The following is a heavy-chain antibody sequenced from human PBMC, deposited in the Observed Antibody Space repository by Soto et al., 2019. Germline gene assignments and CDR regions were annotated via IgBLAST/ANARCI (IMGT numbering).Heavy chain of an antibody. Sequence: NPSETLSLTCAVYGGSFSGYYWSWIRQPPGKGLEWIGEINHSGSTNYNPSLKSRVTISVDTSKNQFSLKLSSVTAADTAVYYCARGQHCSSNSCYRQYYYYGMDVWGQGTTATVSS. J-gene: IGHJ6*02. CDR2: INHSGST. CDR1: GGSFSGYY. V-gene: IGHV4-34*01. D-gene: IGHD2-2*02. CDR3: ARGQHCSSNSCYRQYYYYGMDV.